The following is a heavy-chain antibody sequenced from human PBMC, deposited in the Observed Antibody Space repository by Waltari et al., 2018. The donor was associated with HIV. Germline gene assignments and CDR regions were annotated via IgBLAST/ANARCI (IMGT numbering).Heavy chain of an antibody. CDR3: VRDRTSLTTGDFES. J-gene: IGHJ4*02. CDR1: GFNFHPFA. Sequence: EVRLVQSGGGLVKPGESLTHSCTASGFNFHPFAMTWVRLAPGKGLEWVSSISRGSSYSYYSDAVKGRFTVSRDNAKNSLLLQLNTLTAEDTALYYCVRDRTSLTTGDFESWGQGAPVTVSS. V-gene: IGHV3-21*02. CDR2: ISRGSSYS. D-gene: IGHD1-1*01.